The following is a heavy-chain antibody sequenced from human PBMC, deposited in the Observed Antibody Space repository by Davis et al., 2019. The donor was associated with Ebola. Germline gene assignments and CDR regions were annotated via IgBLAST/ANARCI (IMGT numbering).Heavy chain of an antibody. CDR2: IRQDGSET. D-gene: IGHD1-14*01. J-gene: IGHJ6*04. CDR3: ARDPNLRDV. V-gene: IGHV3-7*01. Sequence: PGGSLRLSCAASGFTFSSYWMTWVRQAPGKGLEWVASIRQDGSETHYVDSVKGRFTISRDNAKNSLYLQMNSLRDEDTAVYYCARDPNLRDVWGKGTTVTVSS. CDR1: GFTFSSYW.